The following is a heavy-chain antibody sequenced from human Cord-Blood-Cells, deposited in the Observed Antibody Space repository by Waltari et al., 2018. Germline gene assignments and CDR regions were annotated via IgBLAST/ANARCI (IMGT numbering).Heavy chain of an antibody. V-gene: IGHV1-69*04. CDR2: SIPILGIA. J-gene: IGHJ5*02. Sequence: QVQLVQSGAEVKKPGSSVKVSCKASGGTFSSYAISWVRQAPGQGLEWMGGSIPILGIATDAQKGQVRVTMTADESTSTAYMELSSLRSEDTAVYYCAREGGDANWFDPWGQGTLVTVSS. D-gene: IGHD2-21*02. CDR1: GGTFSSYA. CDR3: AREGGDANWFDP.